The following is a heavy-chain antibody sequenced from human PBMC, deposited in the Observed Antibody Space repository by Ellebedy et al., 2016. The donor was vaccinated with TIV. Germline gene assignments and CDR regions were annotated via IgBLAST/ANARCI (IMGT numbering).Heavy chain of an antibody. CDR2: IYYSGST. CDR3: ARGIAAAGLRTYYYGMDV. V-gene: IGHV4-59*01. J-gene: IGHJ6*02. D-gene: IGHD6-13*01. Sequence: SETLSLTXTVSGGSISSYYWSWIRQPPGKGLEWIGCIYYSGSTNYNPSLKSRVTISVDTSKNQFSLKLSSVTAADTAVYYCARGIAAAGLRTYYYGMDVWGQGTTVTVSS. CDR1: GGSISSYY.